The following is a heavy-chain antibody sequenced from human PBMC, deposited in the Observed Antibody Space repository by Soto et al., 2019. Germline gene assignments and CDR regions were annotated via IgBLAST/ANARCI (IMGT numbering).Heavy chain of an antibody. V-gene: IGHV1-8*01. CDR3: ARDSQQLVRGDAFDI. CDR2: MNPNSGNA. CDR1: GYTLTSYD. D-gene: IGHD6-13*01. J-gene: IGHJ3*02. Sequence: ASLRVSGKAAGYTLTSYDINWLRQATGQRLEWMGWMNPNSGNAGYAQKFQGRVTMTRNTSISTAYMELSSLRSEDTAVYYCARDSQQLVRGDAFDIWGQGTMVTVSS.